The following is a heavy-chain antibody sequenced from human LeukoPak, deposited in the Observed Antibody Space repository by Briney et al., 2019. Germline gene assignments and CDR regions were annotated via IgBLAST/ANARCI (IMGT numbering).Heavy chain of an antibody. D-gene: IGHD6-19*01. V-gene: IGHV4-4*07. CDR1: GGSISSDY. CDR2: IYSSGST. CDR3: ARGGTSGWSDY. Sequence: SETLSLTCTVSGGSISSDYWSWIRQPAGKGLEWIGRIYSSGSTNYNPSLKSRVTMSVDTSKNQFSLKMSSVTAADTAVYYCARGGTSGWSDYWGQGTLVTVSS. J-gene: IGHJ4*02.